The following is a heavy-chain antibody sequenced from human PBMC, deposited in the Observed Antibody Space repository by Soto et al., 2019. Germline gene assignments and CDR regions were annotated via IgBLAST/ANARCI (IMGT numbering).Heavy chain of an antibody. J-gene: IGHJ6*02. D-gene: IGHD2-15*01. Sequence: SETLSLTCTVSGGSISSGGYYWSWIRQHPGKGLEWIGYIYYSGSTYYNPSLKSRVTISVDTSKNQFSLKLSSVTAADTAVYYCARGRGIVVVVATDYGMDVWGQGTTVSVSS. CDR1: GGSISSGGYY. CDR3: ARGRGIVVVVATDYGMDV. V-gene: IGHV4-31*03. CDR2: IYYSGST.